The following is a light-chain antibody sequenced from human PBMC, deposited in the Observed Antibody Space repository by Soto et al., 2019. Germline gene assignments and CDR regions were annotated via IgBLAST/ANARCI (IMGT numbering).Light chain of an antibody. CDR3: AAWDDSLNGVV. CDR1: SSNIGSNT. J-gene: IGLJ2*01. CDR2: NND. Sequence: QSALTQPASASGTPGQRVTISCSGSSSNIGSNTVNWYQQLPGTAPKLLIYNNDQRPSGVPDRFSGSKSGTSASLAISGLQSEDEADYYCAAWDDSLNGVVFGGGTKLTVL. V-gene: IGLV1-44*01.